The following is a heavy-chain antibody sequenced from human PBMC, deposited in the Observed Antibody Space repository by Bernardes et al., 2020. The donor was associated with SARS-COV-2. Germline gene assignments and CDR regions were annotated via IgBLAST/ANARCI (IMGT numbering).Heavy chain of an antibody. CDR3: VREGSGWVLDG. D-gene: IGHD6-19*01. V-gene: IGHV3-74*01. Sequence: GGSLRLSCAASGFTFRSYLMHWVRQVPGKGLEWVSRVDRDGSIIGYADSVKGRFTISRDNAKNTLFLQMNSLRAEDTAVYYCVREGSGWVLDGWGQGTLVTVSS. CDR1: GFTFRSYL. CDR2: VDRDGSII. J-gene: IGHJ4*02.